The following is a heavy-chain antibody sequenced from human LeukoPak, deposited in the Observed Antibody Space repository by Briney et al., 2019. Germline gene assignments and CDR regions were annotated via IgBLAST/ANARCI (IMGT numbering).Heavy chain of an antibody. CDR1: GFTFSSYS. J-gene: IGHJ5*02. Sequence: RGSLRLSCAASGFTFSSYSMKWVRQAPGKGLEWVSSISSSSSYIYYEDSVKGRFTISRDNAKNSLYLQMNSLRAEDTAVYYCARVLFSYNWFDPWGQGTLVTVSS. CDR3: ARVLFSYNWFDP. CDR2: ISSSSSYI. D-gene: IGHD3-10*01. V-gene: IGHV3-21*01.